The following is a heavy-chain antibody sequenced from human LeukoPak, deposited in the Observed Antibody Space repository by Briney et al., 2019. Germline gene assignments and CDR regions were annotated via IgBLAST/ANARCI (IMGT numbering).Heavy chain of an antibody. CDR3: ARSDDFWSGYFPFDY. CDR1: GFTFSSYW. D-gene: IGHD3-3*01. V-gene: IGHV3-7*01. CDR2: IKQDGSEK. Sequence: HSGGSLRLSCAASGFTFSSYWMSWVRQAPGKGLEWVANIKQDGSEKYYVDSVKGRFTISRDNAKNSLYLQMNSLRAEDTAVYYCARSDDFWSGYFPFDYWGQGTLVTVSS. J-gene: IGHJ4*02.